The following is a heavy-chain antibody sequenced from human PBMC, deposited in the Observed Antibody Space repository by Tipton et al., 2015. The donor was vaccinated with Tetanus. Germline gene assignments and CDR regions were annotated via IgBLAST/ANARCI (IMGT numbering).Heavy chain of an antibody. CDR2: IGWNSGGI. CDR1: GFTFSSYA. CDR3: AKDPASRGWFDP. J-gene: IGHJ5*02. V-gene: IGHV3-9*01. Sequence: SLRLSCAASGFTFSSYAMSWVRQAPGKGLEWVSGIGWNSGGIAYADSVKGRFTISRDNAKNFLYLQMNSLRDEDTAVYYCAKDPASRGWFDPWGQGTLVTVS.